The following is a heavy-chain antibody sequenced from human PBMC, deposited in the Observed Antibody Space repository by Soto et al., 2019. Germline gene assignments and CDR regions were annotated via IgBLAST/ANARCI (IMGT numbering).Heavy chain of an antibody. V-gene: IGHV3-30-3*01. D-gene: IGHD3-9*01. Sequence: PGESLRVSWAASGFTFSDYALHWFRQAPGEGLEWVTVISSDGSNRYYADSVKGRFTISRDNSKNTLYLHMNSLRVEDTAIYICAQLARLAHTDDFWCPGTPVTVFS. CDR3: AQLARLAHTDDF. CDR2: ISSDGSNR. CDR1: GFTFSDYA. J-gene: IGHJ4*02.